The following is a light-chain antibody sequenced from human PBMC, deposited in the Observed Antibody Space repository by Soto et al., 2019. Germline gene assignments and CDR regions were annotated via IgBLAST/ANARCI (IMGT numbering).Light chain of an antibody. CDR1: QGINRD. CDR3: QQYSSSPET. J-gene: IGKJ1*01. V-gene: IGKV3-15*01. Sequence: EIVMTQSPSTLSVSPGESATLTCRASQGINRDLAWYVQKPGQAPRLLIYGASTRATGIPARFSGSGSGTDFTLTISRLEPEDFAVYYCQQYSSSPETFGQGTKVDI. CDR2: GAS.